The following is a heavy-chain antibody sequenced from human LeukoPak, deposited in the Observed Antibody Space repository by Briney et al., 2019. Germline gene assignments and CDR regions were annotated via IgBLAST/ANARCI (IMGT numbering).Heavy chain of an antibody. Sequence: SETLSLTCTVPGGSISSSSYYWGWIRQPPGKGLEWIGSIYYSGSTYYNPSLKSRVTISVDTSKNQFSLKLSSVTTADTAVYYCARLPDAIDYWGQGTLVTVSS. V-gene: IGHV4-39*01. CDR1: GGSISSSSYY. D-gene: IGHD1-14*01. J-gene: IGHJ4*02. CDR2: IYYSGST. CDR3: ARLPDAIDY.